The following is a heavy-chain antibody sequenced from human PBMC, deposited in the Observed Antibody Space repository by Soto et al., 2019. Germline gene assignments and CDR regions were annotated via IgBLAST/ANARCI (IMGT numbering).Heavy chain of an antibody. CDR1: GGSISSGGYY. Sequence: SETLSLTCTVSGGSISSGGYYWSWIRQHPGKGLEWIGYIYYSGSTYYNPSLKSRVTISVDTSKNQFSLKLSSVTAADTAVYYCARVTLSHGAFDIWGQGTMVTV. J-gene: IGHJ3*02. CDR3: ARVTLSHGAFDI. CDR2: IYYSGST. V-gene: IGHV4-31*03.